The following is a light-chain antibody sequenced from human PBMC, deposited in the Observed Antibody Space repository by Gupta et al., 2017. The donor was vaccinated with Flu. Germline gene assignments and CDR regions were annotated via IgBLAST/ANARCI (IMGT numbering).Light chain of an antibody. CDR3: QQEHDFPST. Sequence: IEMSQSPSSLSASVGDRVTITCQATYDITQYLGWFQQKPGKAPKLLIYDASTLEIGVPSRFSGSGSGTHFTFTITGLQPEDIATYYCQQEHDFPSTFGQGTKLDIK. CDR1: YDITQY. J-gene: IGKJ2*01. V-gene: IGKV1-33*01. CDR2: DAS.